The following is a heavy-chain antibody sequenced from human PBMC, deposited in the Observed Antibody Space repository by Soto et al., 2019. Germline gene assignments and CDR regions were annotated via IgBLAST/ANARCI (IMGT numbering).Heavy chain of an antibody. V-gene: IGHV3-23*01. CDR1: GFTFSSYA. D-gene: IGHD1-1*01. J-gene: IGHJ4*02. CDR2: ISGSGGST. Sequence: EVQLLESGGGLVQPGGSLRLSCAASGFTFSSYAMSWVRQAPGKGLEWVSAISGSGGSTYYADSVKGRFTISRDNSKNTVYLQMNSLRAEDTGVYYCAKWEGLKGTGKGGKLDYWGQGTLVTVSS. CDR3: AKWEGLKGTGKGGKLDY.